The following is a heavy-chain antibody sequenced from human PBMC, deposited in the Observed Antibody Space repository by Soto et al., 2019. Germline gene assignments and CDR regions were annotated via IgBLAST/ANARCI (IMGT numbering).Heavy chain of an antibody. Sequence: EVQLLESGGGLVQPGGSLRLSCTASGFIFSNYAMNWVRQAPGKGLEWVSSITSGNDPYYADSVKGRFTISRANSKNTLYLQVNSLRAEDTAVYYCTKASGTYLKYYLEYWGQGTLVTVSS. J-gene: IGHJ4*02. D-gene: IGHD1-26*01. CDR1: GFIFSNYA. V-gene: IGHV3-23*01. CDR3: TKASGTYLKYYLEY. CDR2: ITSGNDP.